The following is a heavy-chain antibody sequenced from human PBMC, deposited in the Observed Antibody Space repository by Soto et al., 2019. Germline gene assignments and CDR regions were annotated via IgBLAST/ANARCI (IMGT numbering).Heavy chain of an antibody. CDR3: ARPTVGNGYSFSFFDH. CDR1: GGSIDDSPYY. D-gene: IGHD2-8*02. CDR2: FFHSGST. Sequence: QVQLQESGPGLVKPSETLSLTCTVSGGSIDDSPYYWAWIRQPPGKGLEWIGSFFHSGSTYYNPSFPSSVAITGRTSTNQFSLHLASVTAADTATYYCARPTVGNGYSFSFFDHWGQGMLVTVSS. V-gene: IGHV4-39*01. J-gene: IGHJ4*02.